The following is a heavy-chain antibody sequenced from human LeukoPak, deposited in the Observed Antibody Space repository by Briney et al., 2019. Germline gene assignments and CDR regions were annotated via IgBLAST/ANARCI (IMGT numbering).Heavy chain of an antibody. Sequence: PSETLSLTCTVSGGSIRTYYWSWIRQPPGKGLEWIGYIYYSGSTNYNPSLKSRVTISVDTSKNQFSLKLTSVTAADTAVYYCARAVEATTGNFDYWGQGTLVTVSS. J-gene: IGHJ4*02. CDR2: IYYSGST. V-gene: IGHV4-59*01. CDR3: ARAVEATTGNFDY. D-gene: IGHD1-26*01. CDR1: GGSIRTYY.